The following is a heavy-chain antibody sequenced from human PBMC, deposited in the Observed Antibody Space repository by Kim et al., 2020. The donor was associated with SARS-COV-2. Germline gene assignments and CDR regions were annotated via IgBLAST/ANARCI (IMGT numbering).Heavy chain of an antibody. J-gene: IGHJ4*02. V-gene: IGHV3-15*01. CDR1: GFTFSNAW. CDR2: INSKTDGATT. CDR3: TPDLGFLEWLLYDY. Sequence: GGSLRLSCVASGFTFSNAWMSWVRQAPGKGLEWVGRINSKTDGATTDYAAPVQGRFTIPSDDSKNTLHLQMNSLKTQATAVYYCTPDLGFLEWLLYDYWGPRALVTLSS. D-gene: IGHD3-3*01.